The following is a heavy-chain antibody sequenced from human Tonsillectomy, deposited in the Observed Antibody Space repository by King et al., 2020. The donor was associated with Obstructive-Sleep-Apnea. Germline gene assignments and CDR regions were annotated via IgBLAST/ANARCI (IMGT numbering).Heavy chain of an antibody. CDR1: GFTFDDYS. Sequence: EVQLVESGGVVVQPGGSLRLSCAASGFTFDDYSMHWARQAPGKGLEWVSFISWEGDRTYYADTVKGRFTISRDNSRNSLYLQMNSLRTEDSALYYCAKSSISDDQRNRDYYYGTDVWGQGTTVTVSS. CDR3: AKSSISDDQRNRDYYYGTDV. J-gene: IGHJ6*02. CDR2: ISWEGDRT. D-gene: IGHD1/OR15-1a*01. V-gene: IGHV3-43*01.